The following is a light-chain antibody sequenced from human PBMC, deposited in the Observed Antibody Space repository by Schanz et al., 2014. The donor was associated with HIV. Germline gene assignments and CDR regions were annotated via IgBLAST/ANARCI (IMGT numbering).Light chain of an antibody. CDR1: TSNIGNNY. Sequence: QSVLTQPPSVSAAPGQKVTISCSGSTSNIGNNYVSWYQQLPGTAPKLLIYDNNRRPSGIPDRFSGSKSGTSATLAITGLQTGDEADYYCGTWDSSLGGVVFGGGTKLTVL. CDR3: GTWDSSLGGVV. V-gene: IGLV1-51*01. J-gene: IGLJ2*01. CDR2: DNN.